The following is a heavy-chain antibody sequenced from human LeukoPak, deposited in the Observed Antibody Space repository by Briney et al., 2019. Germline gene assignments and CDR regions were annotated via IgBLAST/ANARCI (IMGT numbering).Heavy chain of an antibody. CDR1: GFTFNCYA. CDR3: AKRGGYETMAAFDY. V-gene: IGHV3-23*01. D-gene: IGHD3-10*01. CDR2: ISPSGPDT. J-gene: IGHJ4*02. Sequence: GGSLRLSCAASGFTFNCYAMSWVRQAPGKGLEWVSAISPSGPDTYYADSVKGRFTISRDNSKNTLYLQMSSLRADDSAVYYCAKRGGYETMAAFDYWGQGTLVTVSS.